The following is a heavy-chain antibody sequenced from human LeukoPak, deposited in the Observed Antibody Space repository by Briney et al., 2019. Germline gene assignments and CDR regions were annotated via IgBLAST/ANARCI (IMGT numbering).Heavy chain of an antibody. D-gene: IGHD3-3*01. Sequence: ASVKVSCKASGGTFSSYAISWVRQAPVQGLEWMGGIIPIFGTANYAQKFQGRVTITTDESTSTAYMELSSLRSEDTAVYYCARSYYDFWSGYLSIGSWFDPWGQGTLVTVSS. CDR2: IIPIFGTA. CDR1: GGTFSSYA. V-gene: IGHV1-69*05. J-gene: IGHJ5*02. CDR3: ARSYYDFWSGYLSIGSWFDP.